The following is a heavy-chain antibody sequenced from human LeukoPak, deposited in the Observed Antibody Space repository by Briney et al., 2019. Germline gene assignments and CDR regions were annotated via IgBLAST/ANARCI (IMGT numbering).Heavy chain of an antibody. CDR1: GFTFSSYS. CDR2: ISSSSSTI. CDR3: AKSFLRDTADPTEY. D-gene: IGHD5-18*01. V-gene: IGHV3-48*02. J-gene: IGHJ4*02. Sequence: GGSLRLSCAASGFTFSSYSMNWVRQAPGKGLEWVSYISSSSSTIYYADSVKGRFTISRDNAKNSLYLQMNSLRDEDTAVYYCAKSFLRDTADPTEYWGQGTLVTVSS.